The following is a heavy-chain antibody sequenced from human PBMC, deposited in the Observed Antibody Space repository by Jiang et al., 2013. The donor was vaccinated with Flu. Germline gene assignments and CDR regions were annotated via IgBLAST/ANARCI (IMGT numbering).Heavy chain of an antibody. J-gene: IGHJ4*02. CDR1: GYSISSGYY. Sequence: SGPGLVKPSETLSLTCAVSGYSISSGYYWGWIRQPPGKGLEWIGSIYHSGSTYYNPSLKSRVTISVDTSKNQFSLKLSSVTAADTAVYYCASSSSGQFDYWGQGTLVTVSS. V-gene: IGHV4-38-2*01. D-gene: IGHD3-22*01. CDR2: IYHSGST. CDR3: ASSSSGQFDY.